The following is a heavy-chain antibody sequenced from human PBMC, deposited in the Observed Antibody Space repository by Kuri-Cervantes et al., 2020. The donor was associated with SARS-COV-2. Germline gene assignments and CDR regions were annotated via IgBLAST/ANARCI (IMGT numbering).Heavy chain of an antibody. CDR1: GGSFSGYQ. CDR3: ARYGVYYYYYYMDV. D-gene: IGHD3-3*01. CDR2: INDSGAT. J-gene: IGHJ6*03. V-gene: IGHV4-34*01. Sequence: GSLRLSCAVYGGSFSGYQWSWIRQTPGMGLEWIGQINDSGATKYNPSLKSRVTISVDTSKNQFSLKLSSVTAADTAVYYCARYGVYYYYYYMDVWGKGTTVTVSS.